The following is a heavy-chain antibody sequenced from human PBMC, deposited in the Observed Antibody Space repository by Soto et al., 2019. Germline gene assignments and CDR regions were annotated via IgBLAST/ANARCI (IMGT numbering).Heavy chain of an antibody. CDR3: ARDLTAANYYYYGMDV. D-gene: IGHD2-2*01. Sequence: VASVKVSCKASGGTFSSYAISWVRQAPGQGLEWMGGIIPIFGTANYAQKFQGRVTITADKSTSTAYMELSSLRSEDTAVYYCARDLTAANYYYYGMDVWGQGTTVTV. V-gene: IGHV1-69*06. J-gene: IGHJ6*02. CDR1: GGTFSSYA. CDR2: IIPIFGTA.